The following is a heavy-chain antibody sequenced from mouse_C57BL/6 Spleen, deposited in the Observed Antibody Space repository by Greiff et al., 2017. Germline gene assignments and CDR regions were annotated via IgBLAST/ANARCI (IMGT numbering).Heavy chain of an antibody. CDR3: TSLNWAYARDY. V-gene: IGHV1-15*01. CDR2: IDPETGGT. J-gene: IGHJ4*01. D-gene: IGHD4-1*01. Sequence: QVQLQQSGAELVRPGASVTLSCKASGYTFTDYEMHWVKQTPVHGLEWIGAIDPETGGTAYNQKFKGKAILTADKSSSTAYMELRSLTSEDSAVYYCTSLNWAYARDYWGQGTSVTVSS. CDR1: GYTFTDYE.